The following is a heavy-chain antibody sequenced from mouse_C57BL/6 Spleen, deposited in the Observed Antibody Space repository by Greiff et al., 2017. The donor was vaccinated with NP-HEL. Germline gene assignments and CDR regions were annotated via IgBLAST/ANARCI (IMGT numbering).Heavy chain of an antibody. D-gene: IGHD1-1*01. CDR3: AIITTVVGGGY. V-gene: IGHV1-26*01. J-gene: IGHJ2*01. CDR2: INPNNGGT. Sequence: EVQLQQSGPELVKPGASVKISCKASGYTFTDYYMNWVKQSHGKSLEWIGDINPNNGGTSYNQKFKGKATLTVDKSSSTAYMERRSLTSEDSAVYYCAIITTVVGGGYWGQGTTLTVSS. CDR1: GYTFTDYY.